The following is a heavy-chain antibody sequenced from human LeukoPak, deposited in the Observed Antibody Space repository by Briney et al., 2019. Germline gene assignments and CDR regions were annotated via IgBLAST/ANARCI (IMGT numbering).Heavy chain of an antibody. V-gene: IGHV3-48*01. CDR1: GFTFSSYS. CDR3: AKRDRTVTHAFDI. Sequence: GGSLRLSCAASGFTFSSYSMNWARQAPGKGLEWVSYISYSSSTIYYADSVKGRFTISRDNAKNSLYLQMDSLRAEDTAVYYCAKRDRTVTHAFDIWGQGTMVTVSS. D-gene: IGHD4-17*01. J-gene: IGHJ3*02. CDR2: ISYSSSTI.